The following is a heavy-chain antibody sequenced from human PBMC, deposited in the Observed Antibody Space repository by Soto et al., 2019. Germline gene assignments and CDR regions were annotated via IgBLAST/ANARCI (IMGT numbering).Heavy chain of an antibody. CDR3: ARVGYAVTNGRAFDI. Sequence: GGSLRHSCAASGFTVSSNYLSWVRQAPGKGLEWVSVIYSGGSTYYADSVKGRCTISRDNSKNTLYLQMNSLRAEDTAVYYCARVGYAVTNGRAFDIWGQGTMVNVSS. J-gene: IGHJ3*02. D-gene: IGHD4-17*01. CDR2: IYSGGST. V-gene: IGHV3-53*01. CDR1: GFTVSSNY.